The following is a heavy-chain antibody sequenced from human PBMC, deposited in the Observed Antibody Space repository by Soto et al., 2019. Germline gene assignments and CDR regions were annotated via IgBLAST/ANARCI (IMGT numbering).Heavy chain of an antibody. CDR2: IYYSGST. V-gene: IGHV4-39*01. CDR3: ARHEEYYYGSGTELDGMDV. J-gene: IGHJ6*02. Sequence: SETLSLTCTVSGGSISSSSYYWGWIRQPPGKGLEWIGSIYYSGSTYYNPSLKSRVTISVDTSKNQFSLKLSSVTAADTAVYYCARHEEYYYGSGTELDGMDVWGQGTTVTVSS. D-gene: IGHD3-10*01. CDR1: GGSISSSSYY.